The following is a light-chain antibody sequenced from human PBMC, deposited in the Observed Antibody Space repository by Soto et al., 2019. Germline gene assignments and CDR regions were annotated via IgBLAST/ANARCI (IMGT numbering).Light chain of an antibody. CDR2: KAS. V-gene: IGKV1-5*03. CDR1: QSISSW. Sequence: DIQMTQSPSTLSASVGDRGTITCRASQSISSWLAWYQQKPGKAPKLLVYKASSLESGVPSRFSGSGSGTEFTLTISSLQPDDFATYSCQQYNSYSPWTFGQGTKVEIK. CDR3: QQYNSYSPWT. J-gene: IGKJ1*01.